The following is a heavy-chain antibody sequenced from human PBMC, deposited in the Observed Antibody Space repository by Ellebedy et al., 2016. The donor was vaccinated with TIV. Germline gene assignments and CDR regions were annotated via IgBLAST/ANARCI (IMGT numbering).Heavy chain of an antibody. J-gene: IGHJ6*02. CDR2: IWYDGSNK. CDR3: ARYGRGSSGYSTPDHYGDYGMDV. D-gene: IGHD3-22*01. V-gene: IGHV3-33*08. Sequence: GGSLRLXXAASGFTFSSYGMHWVRQAPGKGLEWVAVIWYDGSNKYYADSVKGRFTISRDNSKNTLYLQMNSLRAEDTAVYYCARYGRGSSGYSTPDHYGDYGMDVWGQGTTVTVSS. CDR1: GFTFSSYG.